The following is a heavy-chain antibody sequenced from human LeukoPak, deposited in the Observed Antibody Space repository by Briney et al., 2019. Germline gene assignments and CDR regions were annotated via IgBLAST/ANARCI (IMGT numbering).Heavy chain of an antibody. V-gene: IGHV3-11*01. CDR1: GFTFSDHY. CDR3: ARESVFDWFGKYFFDC. D-gene: IGHD3-9*01. J-gene: IGHJ4*02. CDR2: ISSSGKSI. Sequence: GGSQRLSCAASGFTFSDHYMSWFRQGPGKGLEWVSYISSSGKSIYYADSVKGRFSISRDNATNSVYLQMNSLRAEDTAVYYCARESVFDWFGKYFFDCWGQGTLVTVSS.